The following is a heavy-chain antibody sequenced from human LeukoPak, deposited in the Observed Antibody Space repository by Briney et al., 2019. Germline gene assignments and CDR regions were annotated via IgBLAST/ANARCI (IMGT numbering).Heavy chain of an antibody. Sequence: GGSLRLSCAASGFAFDDYAMHWVRQAPGKGLEWVSGISWNSGSIGYADSVKGRFTISRDNSKNTLYLQMNSLRAEDTAVYYCAKEEVVRGVITTYYFDYWGQGTLVTVSS. V-gene: IGHV3-9*01. CDR1: GFAFDDYA. J-gene: IGHJ4*02. CDR3: AKEEVVRGVITTYYFDY. D-gene: IGHD3-10*01. CDR2: ISWNSGSI.